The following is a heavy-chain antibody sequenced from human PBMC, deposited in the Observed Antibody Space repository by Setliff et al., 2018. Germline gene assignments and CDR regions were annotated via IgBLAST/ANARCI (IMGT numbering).Heavy chain of an antibody. CDR1: GYILNSYG. D-gene: IGHD2-15*01. Sequence: GASVKVSCKASGYILNSYGVSWVRQAPGQGLEWMGWISSYNNDVTNYLQRFQGRVTMTTDTSTSAVYMELRSLRSDDTAVYYCAISSLSICSGGTCPNAFDVWGQGTMVTVSS. J-gene: IGHJ3*01. CDR3: AISSLSICSGGTCPNAFDV. CDR2: ISSYNNDVT. V-gene: IGHV1-18*01.